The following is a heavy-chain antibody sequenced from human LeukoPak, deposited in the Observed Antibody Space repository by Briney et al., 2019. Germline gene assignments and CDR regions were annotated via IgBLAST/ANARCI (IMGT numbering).Heavy chain of an antibody. D-gene: IGHD4-11*01. Sequence: PGRSLRLSCAASGFTFSSYGMHGVRQAPGKGLEWVAVISYDGSNKYYADSVKGRFTISRDNSKNTLYLQMNSLRAEDTAVYYCAKDRRTTVTTSYLDYWGQGTLVTVSS. J-gene: IGHJ4*02. CDR1: GFTFSSYG. V-gene: IGHV3-30*18. CDR2: ISYDGSNK. CDR3: AKDRRTTVTTSYLDY.